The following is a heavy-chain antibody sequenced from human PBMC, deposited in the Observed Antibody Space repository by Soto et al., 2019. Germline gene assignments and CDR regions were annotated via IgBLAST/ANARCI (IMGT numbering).Heavy chain of an antibody. CDR3: ATWMTATLYYYYGMDV. CDR2: KSYDGSNK. CDR1: GFTFSSYG. D-gene: IGHD2-21*02. V-gene: IGHV3-30*03. Sequence: GGSLRLSCAASGFTFSSYGMHWVRQAPGKGLEWVAVKSYDGSNKYYADSVKGRFTISRENSKNTLYLQMNSLRAEDTAVYYCATWMTATLYYYYGMDVWGQGTTVTVSS. J-gene: IGHJ6*02.